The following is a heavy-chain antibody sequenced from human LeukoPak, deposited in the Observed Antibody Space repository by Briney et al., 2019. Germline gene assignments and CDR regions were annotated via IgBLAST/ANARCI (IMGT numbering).Heavy chain of an antibody. D-gene: IGHD4-23*01. CDR3: ARDSNSFPNFFDL. CDR1: GFSVGDKY. J-gene: IGHJ4*02. V-gene: IGHV3-53*01. Sequence: GGSLRLSCAASGFSVGDKYMSWVRQAPGKGLEWVSLIYSAGDTFYSDSVRGRFTVSRDNSKNTLYLQMNSLTAEDTAFYYCARDSNSFPNFFDLWGQGTLVTVSS. CDR2: IYSAGDT.